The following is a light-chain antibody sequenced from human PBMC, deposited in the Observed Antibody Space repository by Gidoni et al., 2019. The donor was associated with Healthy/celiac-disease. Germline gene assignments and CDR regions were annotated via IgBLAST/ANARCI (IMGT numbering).Light chain of an antibody. CDR3: CSYAGSSTRVV. CDR1: SSDVGSYNL. Sequence: SARPHPASVAGSPGQPITISCTGTSSDVGSYNLVSWYQQHPGKAPKLMIYEGSKRPSGVSDRFSGSKSGNTASLTISGLQAEDEADYYCCSYAGSSTRVVFGGGTKLTVL. J-gene: IGLJ2*01. V-gene: IGLV2-23*01. CDR2: EGS.